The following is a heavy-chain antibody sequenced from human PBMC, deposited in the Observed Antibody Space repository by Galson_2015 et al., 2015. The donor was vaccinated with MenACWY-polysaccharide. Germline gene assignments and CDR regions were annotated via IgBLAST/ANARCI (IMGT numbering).Heavy chain of an antibody. CDR1: SGCYY. Sequence: SGCYYWSWIRQHPGKGLEWIGYIYYSGSTYYNPSLKSRVTISVDTSKNQFSLKLTSVTAADTAVYYCARASTYDSSRRGSDYWGQGTLVTVSS. V-gene: IGHV4-31*02. D-gene: IGHD3-22*01. CDR3: ARASTYDSSRRGSDY. J-gene: IGHJ4*02. CDR2: IYYSGST.